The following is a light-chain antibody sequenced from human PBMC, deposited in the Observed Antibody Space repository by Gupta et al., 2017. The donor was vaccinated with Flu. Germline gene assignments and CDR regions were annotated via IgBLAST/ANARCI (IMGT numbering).Light chain of an antibody. CDR2: WAS. V-gene: IGKV4-1*01. CDR3: QQEYSTPPS. J-gene: IGKJ3*01. CDR1: QSVLYSSNNKNY. Sequence: DIMMTQSPDSLAVSLGERATINCKSSQSVLYSSNNKNYLAWYQQKPGQPPKLLIYWASTRESGVPDRFSGSGSGTDFTLTISSRQAEDVAVYYCQQEYSTPPSFGHGTKVDIK.